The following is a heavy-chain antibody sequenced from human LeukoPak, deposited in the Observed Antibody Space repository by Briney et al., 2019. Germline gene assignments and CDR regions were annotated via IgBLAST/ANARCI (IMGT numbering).Heavy chain of an antibody. D-gene: IGHD2-15*01. Sequence: PGGSLRLSCAASGFTFSSYWMHWVRQAPGKGLVWVSRINSDGSSTSYADSVKGRFTISRDNAKNTLYLQMNSLRAEDTAVYYSARVSVAATYYYYYCMDVWGKGTTVTISS. CDR2: INSDGSST. V-gene: IGHV3-74*01. CDR3: ARVSVAATYYYYYCMDV. CDR1: GFTFSSYW. J-gene: IGHJ6*03.